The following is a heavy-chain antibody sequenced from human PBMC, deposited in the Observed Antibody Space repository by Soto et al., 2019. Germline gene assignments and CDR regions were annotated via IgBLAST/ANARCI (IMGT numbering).Heavy chain of an antibody. D-gene: IGHD6-19*01. CDR1: GFTFSSYA. Sequence: GGSLRLSCAASGFTFSSYAMHWVRQAPGKGLEWVAVISYDGSNKYYADSVKGRFTISRDNSKNTLYLQMNSLRAEDTAVYYCQRDLAVAGTAFDYWGQGTLVTVSS. V-gene: IGHV3-30-3*01. CDR3: QRDLAVAGTAFDY. CDR2: ISYDGSNK. J-gene: IGHJ4*02.